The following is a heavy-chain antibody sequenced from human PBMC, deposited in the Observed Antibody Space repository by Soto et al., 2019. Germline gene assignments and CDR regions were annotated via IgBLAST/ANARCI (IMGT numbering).Heavy chain of an antibody. V-gene: IGHV4-59*11. CDR2: IYYNGNT. CDR1: GGSISNHY. D-gene: IGHD7-27*01. J-gene: IGHJ4*02. CDR3: ARSNWYSEY. Sequence: QVQLQESGPGLVKPSETLSLTCTVSGGSISNHYWSWIRQPTGKGLEWIGYIYYNGNTNYTPSLKSRVTMSVDTSKNQFSLKLSSVTAADTAVYYCARSNWYSEYWGQGTLVTVSS.